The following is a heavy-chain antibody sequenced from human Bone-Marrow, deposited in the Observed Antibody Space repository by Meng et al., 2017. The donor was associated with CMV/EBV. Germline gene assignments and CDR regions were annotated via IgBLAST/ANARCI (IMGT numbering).Heavy chain of an antibody. Sequence: SETLSLTCTVSGGSISSYYWSWIRQPPGKGLEWIGYIYYSGSTNYNPSLKSRVTISVDTSKNQFSLKLSSVTAADTAVYYCARDYVVRKVYSAYWGQGTLVTVSS. CDR3: ARDYVVRKVYSAY. CDR1: GGSISSYY. V-gene: IGHV4-59*01. J-gene: IGHJ4*02. CDR2: IYYSGST. D-gene: IGHD3-10*01.